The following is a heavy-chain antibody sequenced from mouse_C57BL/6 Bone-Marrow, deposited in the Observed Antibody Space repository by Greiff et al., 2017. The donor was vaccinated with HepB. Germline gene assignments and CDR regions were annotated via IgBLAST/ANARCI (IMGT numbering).Heavy chain of an antibody. Sequence: QVQLQQSGAELVRPGASVKLSCKASGYTFTDYYINWVKQRPGQGLEWIARIYPGSGNTYYNEKFKGKATLTAEKSSSTAYMQLSSLTSEDSAVYFCAAGYDGYYYYAMDYWGQGTSVTVSS. J-gene: IGHJ4*01. CDR3: AAGYDGYYYYAMDY. CDR1: GYTFTDYY. CDR2: IYPGSGNT. V-gene: IGHV1-76*01. D-gene: IGHD2-3*01.